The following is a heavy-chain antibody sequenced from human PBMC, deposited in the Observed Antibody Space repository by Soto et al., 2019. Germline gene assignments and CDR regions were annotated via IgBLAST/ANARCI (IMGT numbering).Heavy chain of an antibody. CDR1: GFTFGSSG. J-gene: IGHJ5*02. CDR3: AKDQLYIRGVIHNWFDP. CDR2: ISHDGSNK. D-gene: IGHD3-10*02. Sequence: PGGSLRLSCAASGFTFGSSGMHWVRQAPGKGLEWVAAISHDGSNKYFADSVKGRFTISRDNSQNTLYLQMNSLRAEDTAVYYCAKDQLYIRGVIHNWFDP. V-gene: IGHV3-30*12.